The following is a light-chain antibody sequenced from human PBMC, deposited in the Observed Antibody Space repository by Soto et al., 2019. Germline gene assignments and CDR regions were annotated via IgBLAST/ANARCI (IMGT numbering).Light chain of an antibody. CDR1: SNDVGAYNY. V-gene: IGLV2-14*03. J-gene: IGLJ2*01. CDR3: SSYTSSTTGI. Sequence: QSALTQPASVSGSPGQSITISCTGTSNDVGAYNYVSWYQQHPGKAPKLMIFDVTYRPSGVSNRFSRSKSGNTASLTISGLQAEDEADYYCSSYTSSTTGIFGGGTKLTVL. CDR2: DVT.